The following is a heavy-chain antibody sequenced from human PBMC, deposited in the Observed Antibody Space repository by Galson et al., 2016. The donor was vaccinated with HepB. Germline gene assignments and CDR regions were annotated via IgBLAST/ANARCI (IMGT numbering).Heavy chain of an antibody. J-gene: IGHJ4*02. CDR2: ITVFNGNT. V-gene: IGHV1-18*01. D-gene: IGHD5-24*01. Sequence: SVKVSCKASAYILDNYAINWARQAPGQGLEWLGGITVFNGNTNYAQKFQGRVTISSDTSTSTAYMELRRLTSDDTAVYYCAKSRDGYNYLFDYWGQGTLVTVSS. CDR3: AKSRDGYNYLFDY. CDR1: AYILDNYA.